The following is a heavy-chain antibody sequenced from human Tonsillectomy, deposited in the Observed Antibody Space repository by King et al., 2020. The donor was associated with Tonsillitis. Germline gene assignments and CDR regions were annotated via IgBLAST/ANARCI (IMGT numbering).Heavy chain of an antibody. CDR3: ARSYGSGTYYNDRNYFDY. V-gene: IGHV1-46*01. CDR2: INPSGGRT. CDR1: GCTFASYY. Sequence: QLVQSGTEVKKPGASVRVSCKGSGCTFASYYMHWVRQAPGQGLGCMGTINPSGGRTTYAQKFQGRVTMTRDTSTSTVYMELSSLRSEDTAVYYCARSYGSGTYYNDRNYFDYWGQGTLVTVSS. D-gene: IGHD3-10*01. J-gene: IGHJ4*02.